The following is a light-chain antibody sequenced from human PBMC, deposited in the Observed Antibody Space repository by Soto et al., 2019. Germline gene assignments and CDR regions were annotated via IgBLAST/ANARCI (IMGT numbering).Light chain of an antibody. CDR2: DAS. CDR1: QSVAGNF. J-gene: IGKJ1*01. CDR3: QHYRSLPPMWT. Sequence: EIVLTQSPAALSLSPGERATLCCGASQSVAGNFLAWYQHKPGLAPRLLIYDASIRANGIPDRFSGGGSGTDFTLTISRLEPEVSAVYYCQHYRSLPPMWTFGLGTKVDIK. V-gene: IGKV3D-20*01.